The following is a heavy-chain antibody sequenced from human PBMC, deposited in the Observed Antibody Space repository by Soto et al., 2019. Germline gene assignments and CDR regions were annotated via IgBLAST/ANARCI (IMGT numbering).Heavy chain of an antibody. V-gene: IGHV3-74*01. D-gene: IGHD6-19*01. CDR1: GFTFSNYW. J-gene: IGHJ4*02. Sequence: GGSLRLSCAASGFTFSNYWMHWVRQAPGKGLVWVSRINSDGSTTSHADSVKGRFTISRDNAKNTLYLQMSSLRAEDTAVYYCARLPGYSTGWTPFDFWGQGTQVTVSS. CDR2: INSDGSTT. CDR3: ARLPGYSTGWTPFDF.